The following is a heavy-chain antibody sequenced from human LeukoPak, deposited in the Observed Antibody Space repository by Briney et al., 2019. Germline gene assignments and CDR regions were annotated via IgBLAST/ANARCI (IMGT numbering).Heavy chain of an antibody. J-gene: IGHJ4*02. D-gene: IGHD6-13*01. CDR2: IPYDGSNK. CDR3: AKYGGRHKSIAAAGPFDY. Sequence: GGSLRLSCAASGFTFSSYGMHWVRQAPGKGLEGVAVIPYDGSNKYYAHSVKGRFTISRDNAKNTLYLEINSLRAEDTAVYYGAKYGGRHKSIAAAGPFDYWGQGTLVTVSS. V-gene: IGHV3-33*05. CDR1: GFTFSSYG.